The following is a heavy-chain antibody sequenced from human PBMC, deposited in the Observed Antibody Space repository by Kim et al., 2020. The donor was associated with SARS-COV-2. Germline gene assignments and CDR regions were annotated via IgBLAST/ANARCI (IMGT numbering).Heavy chain of an antibody. CDR2: IYSGGST. CDR3: ARDGYGELPNYYGMDV. V-gene: IGHV3-53*01. J-gene: IGHJ6*02. CDR1: GFTVSSNY. D-gene: IGHD3-10*01. Sequence: GGSLRLSCAASGFTVSSNYMSWVRQAPGKGLEWVSVIYSGGSTYYADSVKGRFTISRDNSKNTLYLQMNSLRAEDTAVYYCARDGYGELPNYYGMDVWGQGTTVTVSS.